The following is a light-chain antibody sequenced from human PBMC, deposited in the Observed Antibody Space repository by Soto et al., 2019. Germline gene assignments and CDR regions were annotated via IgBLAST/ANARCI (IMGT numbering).Light chain of an antibody. CDR3: QQLKTYPFT. CDR1: QGISSA. CDR2: DAS. V-gene: IGKV1-13*02. J-gene: IGKJ5*01. Sequence: AIQLTQSPSSLSASVGDRVSITCRASQGISSALAWYQHKPGKAPKILIYDASSLQSGVPSRFSGSESGTECTLTICCLQPEDFATYYCQQLKTYPFTFGQGTRLEIK.